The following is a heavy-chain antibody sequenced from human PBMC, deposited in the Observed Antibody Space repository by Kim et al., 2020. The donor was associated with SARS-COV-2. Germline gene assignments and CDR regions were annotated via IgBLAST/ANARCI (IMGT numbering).Heavy chain of an antibody. Sequence: GGSLRLSCAASGFTFSSYGVHWVRQAPGKGLEWVAVISYDGSNKYYADSVKGRFTISRDNSKNTLYLQMNSLRAEDTAVYYCATEQWLVLGAFDIWGQGT. V-gene: IGHV3-33*05. D-gene: IGHD6-19*01. CDR3: ATEQWLVLGAFDI. CDR1: GFTFSSYG. J-gene: IGHJ3*02. CDR2: ISYDGSNK.